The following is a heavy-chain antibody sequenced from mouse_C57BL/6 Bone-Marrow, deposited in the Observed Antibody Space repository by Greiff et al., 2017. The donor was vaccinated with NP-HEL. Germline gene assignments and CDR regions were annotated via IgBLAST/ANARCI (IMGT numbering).Heavy chain of an antibody. Sequence: VQLQQSGAELVKPGASVKISCKASGYAFSSYWMNWVKQRPGKGLEWIGQIYPGDGDTNYNGKFKGKATLTADKSSSTAYMQLSSLTSEDSAVYFCARATMVTPLPSMDYWGQGTSVTVSS. CDR3: ARATMVTPLPSMDY. V-gene: IGHV1-80*01. CDR2: IYPGDGDT. D-gene: IGHD2-2*01. CDR1: GYAFSSYW. J-gene: IGHJ4*01.